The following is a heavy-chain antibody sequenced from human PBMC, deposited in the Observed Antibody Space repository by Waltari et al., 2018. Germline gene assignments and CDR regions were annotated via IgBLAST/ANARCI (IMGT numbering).Heavy chain of an antibody. D-gene: IGHD4-17*01. V-gene: IGHV4-4*02. CDR1: GGSISSSNW. J-gene: IGHJ4*02. CDR3: ARLGSPADYGGNY. CDR2: IYHSGGT. Sequence: QVQLQESGPGLVKPSGTLSLTCAVSGGSISSSNWWSWVRQPPGKGLEWMGEIYHSGGTNNTPSLKSRVTIAADKSKNQFSLKRSSVTAADTALYYCARLGSPADYGGNYWGQGTLVTVSS.